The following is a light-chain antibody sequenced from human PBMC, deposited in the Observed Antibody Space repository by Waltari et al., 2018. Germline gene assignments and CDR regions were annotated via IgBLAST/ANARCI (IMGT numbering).Light chain of an antibody. Sequence: EIVMTQSPATLSVSPGERATLSYRASQSVSTTLAWYQQKPGQAPRLLIYGASTRATGIPARFSGSGSGTEFTLTISSLQSADFAIYYCQQFDNWSFGQGTKLEI. CDR2: GAS. J-gene: IGKJ2*01. CDR1: QSVSTT. CDR3: QQFDNWS. V-gene: IGKV3-15*01.